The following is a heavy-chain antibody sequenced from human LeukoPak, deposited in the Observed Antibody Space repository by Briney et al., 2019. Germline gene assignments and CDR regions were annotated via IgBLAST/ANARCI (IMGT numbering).Heavy chain of an antibody. CDR1: GGSISSYY. D-gene: IGHD3-22*01. V-gene: IGHV4-59*12. CDR2: IYYSGST. J-gene: IGHJ4*02. Sequence: SETLSLTCTVSGGSISSYYWSWIRQPPGKGLEWIGYIYYSGSTNYNPSLKSRVTMSVDTSKNQFSLKLSSVTAADTAVYYCAREFRMNRAYYYDSSGYIFDYWGQGTLVTVSS. CDR3: AREFRMNRAYYYDSSGYIFDY.